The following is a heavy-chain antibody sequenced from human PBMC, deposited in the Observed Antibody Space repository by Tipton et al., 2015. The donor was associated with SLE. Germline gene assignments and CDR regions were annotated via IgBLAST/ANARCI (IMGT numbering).Heavy chain of an antibody. CDR1: GGSISNHY. D-gene: IGHD1-26*01. V-gene: IGHV4-4*07. Sequence: TLSLTCTVSGGSISNHYWSWVRPPAGKGLEWIGRIYTSASTIYNPSLKSRVTLSSDTSKNQFSLRVRSVTAADTAVYYCARGGGSYYDYWGQGTLVTVSS. CDR2: IYTSAST. CDR3: ARGGGSYYDY. J-gene: IGHJ4*02.